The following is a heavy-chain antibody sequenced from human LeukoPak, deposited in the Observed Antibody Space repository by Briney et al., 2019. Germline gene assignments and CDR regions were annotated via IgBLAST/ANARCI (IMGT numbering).Heavy chain of an antibody. V-gene: IGHV1-2*02. CDR3: AREDGGSYYLIRANWFDP. CDR1: GGTFSSYA. Sequence: GASVKVSCKASGGTFSSYAISWVRQAPGQGLEWMGWINPNSGGTNYAQKFQGRVTMTRDTSISTAYMELSRLRSDDTAVYYCAREDGGSYYLIRANWFDPWGQGTLVTVSS. J-gene: IGHJ5*02. D-gene: IGHD1-26*01. CDR2: INPNSGGT.